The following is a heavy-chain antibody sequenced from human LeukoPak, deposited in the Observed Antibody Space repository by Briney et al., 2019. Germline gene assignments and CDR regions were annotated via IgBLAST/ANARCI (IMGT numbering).Heavy chain of an antibody. CDR2: IYYSGRT. CDR1: GGSISSGGHY. Sequence: SETQSLTCTVSGGSISSGGHYWSWIRQHPGKGLEWIGNIYYSGRTYYNPSLKSRVMISVDTSKNQFSLRLSSVTAADTAVYYCARDSSSYDSSGPLCWGQGNLVTVSS. J-gene: IGHJ4*02. CDR3: ARDSSSYDSSGPLC. D-gene: IGHD3-22*01. V-gene: IGHV4-31*03.